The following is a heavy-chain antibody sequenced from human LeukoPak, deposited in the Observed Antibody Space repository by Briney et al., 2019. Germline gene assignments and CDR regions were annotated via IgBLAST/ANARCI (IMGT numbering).Heavy chain of an antibody. CDR2: IYYSGST. CDR3: ANYYCPHGSCLGFDF. CDR1: GGSISSYY. V-gene: IGHV4-59*08. Sequence: PSETLSLTCTVSGGSISSYYWSWIRQPPGKGLEWIGYIYYSGSTNYNPSLKSRVTISVDTSKNQFSLKLSSVTAADTAVYYCANYYCPHGSCLGFDFWGQGTLVTVSS. J-gene: IGHJ4*02. D-gene: IGHD2-8*01.